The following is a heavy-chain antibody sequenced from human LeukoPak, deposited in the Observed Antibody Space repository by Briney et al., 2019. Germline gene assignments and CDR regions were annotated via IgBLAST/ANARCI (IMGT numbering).Heavy chain of an antibody. J-gene: IGHJ4*02. D-gene: IGHD3-10*01. CDR1: GGSISSYY. V-gene: IGHV4-59*01. Sequence: PSETPSLTCTVSGGSISSYYWSWIRQPPGKGLEWIGYIYYSGSTNYNPSLKSRVTISVDTSKNQFSLKLSSVTAADTAVYYCARWGGRQFDYWGQGTLVTVSS. CDR3: ARWGGRQFDY. CDR2: IYYSGST.